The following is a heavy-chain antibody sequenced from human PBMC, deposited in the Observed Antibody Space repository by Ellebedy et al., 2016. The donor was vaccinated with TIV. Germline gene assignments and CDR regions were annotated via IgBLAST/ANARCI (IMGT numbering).Heavy chain of an antibody. D-gene: IGHD3-16*01. CDR1: GFTLSSYA. CDR3: ARERGGLGIDY. J-gene: IGHJ4*02. V-gene: IGHV3-30-3*01. Sequence: PGGSLRLSCAASGFTLSSYAMHWVRQAPGKGLEWVAVISYDGSNKSYADSVKGLFTISRDNSKNTLYLQMNRLRAEDTAVYYCARERGGLGIDYWGQGTLVTVSS. CDR2: ISYDGSNK.